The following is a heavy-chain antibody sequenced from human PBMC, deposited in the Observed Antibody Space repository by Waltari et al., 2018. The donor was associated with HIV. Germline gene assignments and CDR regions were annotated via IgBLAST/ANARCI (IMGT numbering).Heavy chain of an antibody. D-gene: IGHD1-7*01. CDR3: ARGIAGTSFAP. V-gene: IGHV4-61*02. CDR1: GGSISSGSYY. Sequence: QVQLQESGPGLVKPSQTLSLTCTVSGGSISSGSYYWSWIRQPAGKGLEWIGRSYTRRGTHYTPSLKSRVTIAVDTSKNQFSLKLSSVTAADTAVYYCARGIAGTSFAPWGQGTLVTVSS. CDR2: SYTRRGT. J-gene: IGHJ5*02.